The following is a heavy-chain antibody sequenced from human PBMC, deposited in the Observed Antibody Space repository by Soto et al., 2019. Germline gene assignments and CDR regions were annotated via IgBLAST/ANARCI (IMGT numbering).Heavy chain of an antibody. V-gene: IGHV2-5*02. J-gene: IGHJ6*02. D-gene: IGHD2-21*02. CDR1: GFSLSTGGVG. CDR2: ICWDDDK. Sequence: QITLKESGPSLVKPTQTLTLTCTFSGFSLSTGGVGVGWIRQPPGKALEWLALICWDDDKRYSPSLRSRLTVTKDTSKNQVVLTMTNMDPVDTATYYCAHSRCGGDCLQSYSSHYYYGMDVWGQGTTVTVSS. CDR3: AHSRCGGDCLQSYSSHYYYGMDV.